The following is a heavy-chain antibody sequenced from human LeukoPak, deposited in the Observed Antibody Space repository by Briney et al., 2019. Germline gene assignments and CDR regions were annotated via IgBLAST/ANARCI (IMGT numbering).Heavy chain of an antibody. D-gene: IGHD2/OR15-2a*01. CDR3: ARGLQPSKTFYYYYMDV. Sequence: SVKVSCKASGGTFSSYAISWVRQAPGQGLEWMGGIIPIIGTANYAQKFQGRVTITTDESTSTAYMELSSLRSEDTAVYYCARGLQPSKTFYYYYMDVWGKGTTVTVSS. CDR2: IIPIIGTA. V-gene: IGHV1-69*05. J-gene: IGHJ6*03. CDR1: GGTFSSYA.